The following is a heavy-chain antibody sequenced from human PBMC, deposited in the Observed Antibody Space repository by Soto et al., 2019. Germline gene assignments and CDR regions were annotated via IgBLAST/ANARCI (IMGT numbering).Heavy chain of an antibody. J-gene: IGHJ6*02. Sequence: GGSLRLSCAASGFTFDDYTMHWVRQAPGKGLEWVSLISWDGGSTYYADSVKGRFTISRDNSKNSLYLQMNRRRTEDTALDDYATERCAEDFWSGYYYYYYGMDVWGQGTTVTVSS. V-gene: IGHV3-43*01. CDR1: GFTFDDYT. CDR2: ISWDGGST. D-gene: IGHD3-3*01. CDR3: ATERCAEDFWSGYYYYYYGMDV.